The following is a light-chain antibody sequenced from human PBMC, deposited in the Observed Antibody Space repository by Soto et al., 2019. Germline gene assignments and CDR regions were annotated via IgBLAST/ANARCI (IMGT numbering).Light chain of an antibody. Sequence: EIVLTQSPGTQYLSPGERATLSCRASQSVDNNHLAWYEQKPGQAPRLLIYGPSRRASVIPERFSGSGSGTDFSLTISRLEPEDFAVYYCQQYGNFPYTFCQGTRLEMK. V-gene: IGKV3-20*01. J-gene: IGKJ2*01. CDR2: GPS. CDR1: QSVDNNH. CDR3: QQYGNFPYT.